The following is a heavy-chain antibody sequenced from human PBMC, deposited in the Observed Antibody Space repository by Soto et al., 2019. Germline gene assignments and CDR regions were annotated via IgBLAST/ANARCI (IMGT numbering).Heavy chain of an antibody. J-gene: IGHJ6*02. Sequence: QVQLVQSGAEVKKPGASVKVSCKVSGYTLTELSMHWVRQAPGKGLEWMGGFDPEDGETIYAQKFQGRVTMTEDTSTDTAYVELSSLRSEDTAVYYCATETGRVTIFAVVRLSMDVWCQGTTITVSS. D-gene: IGHD3-3*01. CDR3: ATETGRVTIFAVVRLSMDV. CDR1: GYTLTELS. V-gene: IGHV1-24*01. CDR2: FDPEDGET.